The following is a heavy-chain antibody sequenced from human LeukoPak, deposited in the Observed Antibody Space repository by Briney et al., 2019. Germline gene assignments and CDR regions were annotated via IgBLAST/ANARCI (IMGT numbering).Heavy chain of an antibody. CDR1: GYTFTSYD. Sequence: ASVKLSCKASGYTFTSYDLNWVRRATGQGLEWMGWMSPASGNTGYAQEFQGRVTMTRDTSVSTAYIELNSLRSEDTAVYYCARGPPNWGFDSWGQGTLVTVSS. V-gene: IGHV1-8*01. CDR2: MSPASGNT. J-gene: IGHJ4*02. CDR3: ARGPPNWGFDS. D-gene: IGHD7-27*01.